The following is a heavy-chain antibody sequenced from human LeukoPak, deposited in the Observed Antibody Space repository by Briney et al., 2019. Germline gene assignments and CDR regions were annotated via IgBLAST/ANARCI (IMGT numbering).Heavy chain of an antibody. CDR3: AREGGFDYDSRGYLDY. V-gene: IGHV1-2*06. CDR2: INPNSDVT. D-gene: IGHD3-22*01. J-gene: IGHJ4*02. Sequence: ASVKVSCKASGYTFTGYYIHWARQAPGQGLEWMGRINPNSDVTNYAQRFRGRVTMTRDTSISTAYMELSSLRSDDTAVYYCAREGGFDYDSRGYLDYWGQGTLVTVSS. CDR1: GYTFTGYY.